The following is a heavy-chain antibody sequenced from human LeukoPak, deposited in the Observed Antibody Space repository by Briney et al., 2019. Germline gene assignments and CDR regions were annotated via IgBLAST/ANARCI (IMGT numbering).Heavy chain of an antibody. J-gene: IGHJ1*01. CDR1: GLSFRGYY. CDR2: ANYCGST. V-gene: IGHV4-34*01. Sequence: SETLSLTCAVYGLSFRGYYLIWIRQPPGKGLDWIGEANYCGSTNYIPSLKSRVTISVDTSTNQFSLKLSSVTAADTAVYYCARGPRAKKDIVVVPAAHRSNFQRWGQGALVTVSS. CDR3: ARGPRAKKDIVVVPAAHRSNFQR. D-gene: IGHD2-2*01.